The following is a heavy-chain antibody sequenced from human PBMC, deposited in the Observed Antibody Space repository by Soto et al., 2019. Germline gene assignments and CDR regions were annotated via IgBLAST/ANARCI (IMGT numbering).Heavy chain of an antibody. Sequence: QVQLVQSGAEVKKPGSSVKVSCKASGGTFNRNTISWVRQAPGQGIEWMGGIIPIFGTANYAQKFQGRVTITADESTSTAYMELSRMRSEDTAVYYCARQFHYDSSGYYYAYWGPGTLVIVSS. V-gene: IGHV1-69*01. CDR2: IIPIFGTA. CDR1: GGTFNRNT. CDR3: ARQFHYDSSGYYYAY. D-gene: IGHD3-22*01. J-gene: IGHJ4*02.